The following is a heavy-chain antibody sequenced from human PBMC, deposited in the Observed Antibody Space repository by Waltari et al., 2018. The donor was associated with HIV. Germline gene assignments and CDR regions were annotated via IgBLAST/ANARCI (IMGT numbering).Heavy chain of an antibody. J-gene: IGHJ4*02. Sequence: EVQLVESGGGLVQPGGSLRLSCAASGFTFSSYWMHWVRQAPGKGLVWVARINMDGSSTNYVDAVKGRFTISRDNAKNTVYLQMNSLRAEDTALYYCASLYNYVWGSPPPFDYWGQGTLVTVSS. CDR2: INMDGSST. V-gene: IGHV3-74*01. D-gene: IGHD3-16*01. CDR1: GFTFSSYW. CDR3: ASLYNYVWGSPPPFDY.